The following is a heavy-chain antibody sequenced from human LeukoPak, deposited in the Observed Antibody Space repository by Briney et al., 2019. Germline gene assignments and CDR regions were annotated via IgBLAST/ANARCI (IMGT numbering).Heavy chain of an antibody. Sequence: SLRLSCTASGFTFGDYAMSWFRQAPGKGLEWVGFIRSKAYGGTTEYAASVKGRFTISRDDSKSIAYLQMNSLKTEDTAVYYCTRSVAARPGKSYYYYYMDVWGKGTTVTVSS. V-gene: IGHV3-49*03. CDR2: IRSKAYGGTT. D-gene: IGHD6-6*01. J-gene: IGHJ6*03. CDR3: TRSVAARPGKSYYYYYMDV. CDR1: GFTFGDYA.